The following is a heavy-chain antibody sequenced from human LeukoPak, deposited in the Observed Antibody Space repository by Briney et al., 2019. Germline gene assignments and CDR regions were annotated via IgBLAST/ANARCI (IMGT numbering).Heavy chain of an antibody. CDR1: GGSFSGYY. D-gene: IGHD4-17*01. J-gene: IGHJ5*02. CDR2: INHSGST. CDR3: VRGTVTTRRWFDP. Sequence: SETLSLTCAVYGGSFSGYYWSWIRQPPGKGLEWIGEINHSGSTNYNPSLKSRVTISVDTSKNQISLKLSSVTAADTAVYYCVRGTVTTRRWFDPWGQGTLVTVSS. V-gene: IGHV4-34*01.